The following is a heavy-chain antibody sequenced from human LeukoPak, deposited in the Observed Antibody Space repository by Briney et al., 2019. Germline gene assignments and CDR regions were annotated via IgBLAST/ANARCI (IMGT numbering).Heavy chain of an antibody. CDR1: GFTSSSYA. Sequence: GGSLRLSCAASGFTSSSYAMSWVRQAPGKGLEWVSAISGSGGSTYYADSVKGRFTISRDNSKNTLYLQMNSLRAEDTAVYYCAKAHHGDYFFYFDYWGQGTLVTVSS. D-gene: IGHD4-17*01. V-gene: IGHV3-23*01. J-gene: IGHJ4*02. CDR2: ISGSGGST. CDR3: AKAHHGDYFFYFDY.